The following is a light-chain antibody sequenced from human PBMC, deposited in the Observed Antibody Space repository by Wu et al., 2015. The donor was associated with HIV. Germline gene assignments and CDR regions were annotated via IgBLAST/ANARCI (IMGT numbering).Light chain of an antibody. CDR1: QSVPTRN. J-gene: IGKJ2*01. Sequence: ETSTLSCRASQSVPTRNLAWYHXKPGQAPTXPHLWCIQQATGIPDRFSGSGSGTDFTLTISRLEPEDFAVYYCQQYGTSPYTFGQGTKLEIK. V-gene: IGKV3-20*01. CDR3: QQYGTSPYT. CDR2: CI.